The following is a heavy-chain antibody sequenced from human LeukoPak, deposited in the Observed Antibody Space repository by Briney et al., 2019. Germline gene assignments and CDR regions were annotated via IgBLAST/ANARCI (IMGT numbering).Heavy chain of an antibody. CDR3: ARRTPDYYDILTGYGWFDP. J-gene: IGHJ5*02. CDR2: IYPGDSDT. D-gene: IGHD3-9*01. CDR1: GYSFTSYW. Sequence: GESLKISCKGSGYSFTSYWIGWVRQMPGKGLEWMGIIYPGDSDTRYSPSFQGQVTISADKSISTAYLQWSSLKASDTAMYYCARRTPDYYDILTGYGWFDPWGQGTLVTVPS. V-gene: IGHV5-51*01.